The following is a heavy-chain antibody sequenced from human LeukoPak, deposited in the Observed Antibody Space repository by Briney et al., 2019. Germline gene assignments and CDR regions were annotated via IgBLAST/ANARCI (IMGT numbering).Heavy chain of an antibody. J-gene: IGHJ4*02. V-gene: IGHV4-59*01. CDR2: IYYSGSI. CDR3: ARENPSGYYNRPIDY. D-gene: IGHD3-22*01. Sequence: SETLSLICSVSGASISSYYWSWIRQPPGKGLEWIGDIYYSGSIKYNPSLKSRVTMSVDTSKNQFSLKLSSVTAADTAIYYCARENPSGYYNRPIDYWGQGTLVTVSS. CDR1: GASISSYY.